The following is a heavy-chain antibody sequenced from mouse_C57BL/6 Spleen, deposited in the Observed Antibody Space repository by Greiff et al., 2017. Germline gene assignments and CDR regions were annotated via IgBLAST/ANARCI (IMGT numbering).Heavy chain of an antibody. CDR3: ARNGGLLRCAY. CDR1: GFSLTSYG. V-gene: IGHV2-2*01. CDR2: IWSGGST. J-gene: IGHJ3*01. Sequence: QVHVKQSGPGLVQPSQSLSITCTVSGFSLTSYGVHWVRQSPGKGLEWLGVIWSGGSTDYNAAFISRLSISKDNSKSQVFFKMNSLQADDTAIYYCARNGGLLRCAYWGQGTLVTVSA. D-gene: IGHD2-3*01.